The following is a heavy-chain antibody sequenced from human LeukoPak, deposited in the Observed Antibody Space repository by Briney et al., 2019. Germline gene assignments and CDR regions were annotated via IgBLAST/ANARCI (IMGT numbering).Heavy chain of an antibody. V-gene: IGHV3-43*02. J-gene: IGHJ5*02. CDR2: ISGDGGST. Sequence: GGSLRLSRAAAGFTSADYAMHWVRPPPGNGLEWVFVISGDGGSTYYAVSVKGRFSIYRDNSKNSLYLQMNRPRNEDTALYYCAKGTSTWALDPWGQGTLVTVSS. D-gene: IGHD1-1*01. CDR1: GFTSADYA. CDR3: AKGTSTWALDP.